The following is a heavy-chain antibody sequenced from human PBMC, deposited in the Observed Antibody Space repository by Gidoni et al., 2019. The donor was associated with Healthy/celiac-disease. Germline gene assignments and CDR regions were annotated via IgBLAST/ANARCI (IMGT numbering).Heavy chain of an antibody. V-gene: IGHV1-24*01. CDR3: ATNSQELVPQNPNYMDV. CDR2: FDPEDGET. Sequence: QVQLVQSGAEVKKPGASVKVSCKVSGYTLTELSMHWVRQAPGKWLEWMGGFDPEDGETIYAQKFQGRVTMTEDTSTDTAYMELSSLRSEDTAVYYCATNSQELVPQNPNYMDVWGKGTTVTVSS. J-gene: IGHJ6*03. D-gene: IGHD6-13*01. CDR1: GYTLTELS.